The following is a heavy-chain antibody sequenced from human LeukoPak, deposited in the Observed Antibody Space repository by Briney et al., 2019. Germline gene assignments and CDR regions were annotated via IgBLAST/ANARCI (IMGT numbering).Heavy chain of an antibody. V-gene: IGHV3-48*01. CDR2: ISSSSSTI. J-gene: IGHJ4*02. Sequence: GGSLRLSCAASGFTFSSYSMNWVRQAPGKGLKWVSYISSSSSTIYYADSVRGRFTISRDNAKNSLYLQMNSLRAEDTAVYYCARVEQWLVRGNWGQGTLVTVSS. D-gene: IGHD6-19*01. CDR1: GFTFSSYS. CDR3: ARVEQWLVRGN.